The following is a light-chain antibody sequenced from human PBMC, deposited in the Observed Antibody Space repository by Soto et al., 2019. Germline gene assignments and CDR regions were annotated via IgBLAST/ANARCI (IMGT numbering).Light chain of an antibody. J-gene: IGKJ1*01. CDR2: KAS. CDR1: QNINTW. CDR3: QQYNDSVPT. Sequence: DIQMTQSPSTLSASVGDRVTISCRASQNINTWLAWYKQQPGKAPRLLIYKASSLESGVPSRFSGSGSGTDFTLTISSLRPDDFVTFYCQQYNDSVPTFGQGTKVEIK. V-gene: IGKV1-5*03.